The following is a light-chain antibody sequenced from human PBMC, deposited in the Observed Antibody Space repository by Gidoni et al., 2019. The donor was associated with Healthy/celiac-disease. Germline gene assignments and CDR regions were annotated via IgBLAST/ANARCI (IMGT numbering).Light chain of an antibody. V-gene: IGKV3-11*01. J-gene: IGKJ1*01. CDR3: QQRSNWPRT. CDR1: QSVSSY. Sequence: VLSQSPATLSLSPGARATLSCRSSQSVSSYLAWYQQKPGQAPRLLIYDASNRATGIPARFSGSGSGTDFTLTISSLEAEDFAVYYCQQRSNWPRTFGQVTKVEIK. CDR2: DAS.